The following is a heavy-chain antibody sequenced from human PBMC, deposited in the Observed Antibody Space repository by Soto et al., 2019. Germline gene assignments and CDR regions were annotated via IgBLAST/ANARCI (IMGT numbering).Heavy chain of an antibody. CDR2: IYSGGST. CDR3: ARDRGGYYDFWSGYYACLDV. CDR1: GFTVSSNY. J-gene: IGHJ6*04. D-gene: IGHD3-3*01. V-gene: IGHV3-66*01. Sequence: PGGSLRLSCAASGFTVSSNYMSWVRQAPGKGLEWVSVIYSGGSTYYADSVKGRFTISRDNSKNTLYLQMNSLRAEDTAVYYCARDRGGYYDFWSGYYACLDVWGKGTTVTVSS.